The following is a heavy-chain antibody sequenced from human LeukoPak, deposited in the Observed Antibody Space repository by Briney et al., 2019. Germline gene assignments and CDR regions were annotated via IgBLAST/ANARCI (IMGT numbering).Heavy chain of an antibody. Sequence: GGSLRLSCAASGFTFSSYAMSWVRQAPGKGLEWVSAISGSGGSTYYADPVKGRFTISRDNSKNTLYLQMNSLRAEDTAVYYCAKGVNYYDSSGYYLHDAFDIWGQGTMVTVSS. CDR3: AKGVNYYDSSGYYLHDAFDI. D-gene: IGHD3-22*01. CDR2: ISGSGGST. J-gene: IGHJ3*02. CDR1: GFTFSSYA. V-gene: IGHV3-23*01.